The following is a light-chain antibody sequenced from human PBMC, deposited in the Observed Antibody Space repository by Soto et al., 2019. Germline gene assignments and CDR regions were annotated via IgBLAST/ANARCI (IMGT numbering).Light chain of an antibody. CDR3: QQYGTSPPTYT. CDR1: QSANSNY. CDR2: GAS. V-gene: IGKV3-20*01. Sequence: EIVLTQSPGTLSLSPGERATLSCRASQSANSNYLAWYQQKPGQAPRLLIYGASTRATGIPDRFSASGSGTDFTLTINRLEPEDFAVYYCQQYGTSPPTYTFGQGTKLEIK. J-gene: IGKJ2*01.